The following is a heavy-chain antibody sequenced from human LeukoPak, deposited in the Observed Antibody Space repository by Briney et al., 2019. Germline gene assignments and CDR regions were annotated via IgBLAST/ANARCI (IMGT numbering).Heavy chain of an antibody. CDR1: GFSFNSYA. Sequence: GGSLRLSCAASGFSFNSYAMSWVRQAPGKGLEWLSIISGSGGSTFYADSVKGRLTISRDNSNNTVFLQMDSLRADDTALYYCVKADSSGWYKAAYFPHWGQGTLVTVSS. CDR3: VKADSSGWYKAAYFPH. CDR2: ISGSGGST. V-gene: IGHV3-23*01. D-gene: IGHD6-19*01. J-gene: IGHJ1*01.